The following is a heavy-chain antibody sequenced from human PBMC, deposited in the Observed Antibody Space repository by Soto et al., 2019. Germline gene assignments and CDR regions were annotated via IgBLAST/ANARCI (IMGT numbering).Heavy chain of an antibody. CDR3: AKLFGTNGFDY. D-gene: IGHD1-1*01. CDR2: ISGGGAGT. V-gene: IGHV3-23*01. J-gene: IGHJ4*02. Sequence: EVQLLESGGGLVQPGGSLRPSCAASGFSLSDYAMSWVRQAPGKGLEWVSSISGGGAGTYYADSVNGRFIISKDNSNNTVYLQMNSLTADDTAIYYCAKLFGTNGFDYCCQGTLVSV. CDR1: GFSLSDYA.